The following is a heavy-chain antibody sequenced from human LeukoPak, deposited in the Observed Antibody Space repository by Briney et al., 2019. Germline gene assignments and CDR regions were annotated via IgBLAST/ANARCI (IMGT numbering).Heavy chain of an antibody. CDR2: IRGDGGST. D-gene: IGHD5-24*01. CDR1: GFTFDDYT. Sequence: GGSLRLSCAASGFTFDDYTMHWVRPAPGKGLEWVSLIRGDGGSTYDAASVNGLFTISTDNSKTSQYLQMNGLRTEDTACYYCAKEGDGYHWGQGTMVSVCS. CDR3: AKEGDGYH. V-gene: IGHV3-43*01. J-gene: IGHJ3*01.